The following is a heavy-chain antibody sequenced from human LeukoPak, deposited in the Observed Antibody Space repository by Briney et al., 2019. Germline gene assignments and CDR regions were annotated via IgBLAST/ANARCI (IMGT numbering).Heavy chain of an antibody. Sequence: SETLSLTCAVYGGSFSGYYWSWIRQPPGKGREWIGEINHSGSTNYNPSLKRRVTISVDTSKNPFSLTLSSVTAADTAVYYCARGFAARHLDYWGQGTLVTVSS. V-gene: IGHV4-34*01. CDR2: INHSGST. J-gene: IGHJ4*02. D-gene: IGHD6-6*01. CDR3: ARGFAARHLDY. CDR1: GGSFSGYY.